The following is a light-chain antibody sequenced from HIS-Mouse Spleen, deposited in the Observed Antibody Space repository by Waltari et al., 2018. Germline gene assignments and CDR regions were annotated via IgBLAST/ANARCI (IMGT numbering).Light chain of an antibody. J-gene: IGLJ3*02. CDR2: EGS. CDR3: CSYAGSSTLV. V-gene: IGLV2-23*01. CDR1: SSYLGSYNL. Sequence: QSALTQPASGSGSPGQSIPISCTGPSSYLGSYNLVSWYQQHPGKAPKLMIYEGSKLPSGVSNRFSGSKSGNTASLTISGLQAEDEADYYCCSYAGSSTLVFGGGTKLTVL.